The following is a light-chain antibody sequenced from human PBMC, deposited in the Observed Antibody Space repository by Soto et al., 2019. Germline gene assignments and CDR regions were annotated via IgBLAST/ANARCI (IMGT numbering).Light chain of an antibody. V-gene: IGKV1-33*01. CDR1: QDISNF. CDR3: QQYYSTPLT. J-gene: IGKJ4*01. Sequence: DIQMTQSPSSLSASVGDRVTITCQASQDISNFLNWYQQKPGKAPKLLIYWASTRESGVPDRFSGSGSGTDFTLTISSLQAEDVAVYYCQQYYSTPLTFGGGTKVDIK. CDR2: WAS.